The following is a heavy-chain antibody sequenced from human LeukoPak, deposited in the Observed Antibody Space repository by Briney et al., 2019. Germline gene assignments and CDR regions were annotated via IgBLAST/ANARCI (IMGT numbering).Heavy chain of an antibody. D-gene: IGHD6-19*01. CDR1: DFTFSSHW. V-gene: IGHV3-74*01. CDR3: ARGHVAGTDRHWDY. J-gene: IGHJ4*02. Sequence: GGSLRLSCATSDFTFSSHWMHWVRQAPGKGLVWVSRIISDGSSISYADSVKGRFTISRDNAKNTLYLQMNSLRAEDTAVYYCARGHVAGTDRHWDYWGQGALVTVSS. CDR2: IISDGSSI.